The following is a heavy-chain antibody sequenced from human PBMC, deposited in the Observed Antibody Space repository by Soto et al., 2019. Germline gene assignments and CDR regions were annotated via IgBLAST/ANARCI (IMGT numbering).Heavy chain of an antibody. CDR1: GGSISSGGYY. CDR2: IYYSGST. V-gene: IGHV4-31*03. CDR3: ASGNCGGHCYLPPNLAFDI. J-gene: IGHJ3*02. D-gene: IGHD2-21*01. Sequence: QVQLQESGPGLVKPSQTLSLTCTVSGGSISSGGYYWSWIRQHPGKGLEWIGYIYYSGSTYYNPSLKSRVTISVDTSKNQFSLKLSSVTAADTAVYYCASGNCGGHCYLPPNLAFDIWGQGTMVTVSS.